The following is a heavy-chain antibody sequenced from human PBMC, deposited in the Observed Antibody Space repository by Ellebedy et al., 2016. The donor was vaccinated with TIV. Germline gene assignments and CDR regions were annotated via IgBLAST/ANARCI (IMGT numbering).Heavy chain of an antibody. Sequence: SETLSLTCAVYGGSFSGYYWSWIRQPPGKGLEWIGYIYYSGSTNYNPSLKSRVTISVDTSKNQFSLKLSSVTAADTAVYYCASSMDRAIDYWGQGTLVTVSS. CDR2: IYYSGST. J-gene: IGHJ4*02. CDR1: GGSFSGYY. CDR3: ASSMDRAIDY. V-gene: IGHV4-34*11. D-gene: IGHD2/OR15-2a*01.